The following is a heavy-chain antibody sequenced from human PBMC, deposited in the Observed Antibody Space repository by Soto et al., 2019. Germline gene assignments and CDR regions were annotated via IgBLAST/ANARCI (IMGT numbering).Heavy chain of an antibody. V-gene: IGHV3-74*01. CDR3: ARTGVEWLLFTYGMDV. CDR1: GFAFSTYW. D-gene: IGHD3-3*01. CDR2: IKFDGSST. J-gene: IGHJ6*02. Sequence: TGGSLRLSCAASGFAFSTYWMHWVRQAPGKGLMWVSRIKFDGSSTYYGDSVKGRFTISRDDAKNTLFLQMNSLRAEDTAVYYCARTGVEWLLFTYGMDVWGQGTTVTVSS.